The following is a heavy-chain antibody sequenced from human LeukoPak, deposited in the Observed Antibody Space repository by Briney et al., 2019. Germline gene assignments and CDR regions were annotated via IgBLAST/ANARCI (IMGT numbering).Heavy chain of an antibody. CDR1: GFTFSSYS. V-gene: IGHV3-48*01. J-gene: IGHJ6*03. CDR2: ISSSSSTI. D-gene: IGHD1-1*01. Sequence: PGGSLRLSCAASGFTFSSYSMNWVRQAPGKGLEWVSYISSSSSTIYYADSVKGRFTISRDNAKNSLYLQMNSLRVEDTAVYYCARDGRNVYYYYYYMDVWGKGTTVTVSS. CDR3: ARDGRNVYYYYYYMDV.